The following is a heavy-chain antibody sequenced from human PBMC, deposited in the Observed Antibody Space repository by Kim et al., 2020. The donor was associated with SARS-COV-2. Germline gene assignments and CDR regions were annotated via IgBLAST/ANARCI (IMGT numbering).Heavy chain of an antibody. J-gene: IGHJ6*02. Sequence: YYADAVKGRFTISRDNYKTTLYLQMNSLRAEDTAVYYCARDHSSRGGMDVWGQGTTVTVSS. CDR3: ARDHSSRGGMDV. V-gene: IGHV3-30*01. D-gene: IGHD6-13*01.